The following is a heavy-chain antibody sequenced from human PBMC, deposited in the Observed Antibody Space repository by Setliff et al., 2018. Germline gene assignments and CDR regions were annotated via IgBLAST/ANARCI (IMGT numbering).Heavy chain of an antibody. CDR2: ISNSGGGT. Sequence: PGGSLRLSCAASGFTFSNYAMGWVRQAPGKGLEWVSAISNSGGGTYYADSVKGRFTISRDNSKNTLFLQMNSLRAEDTAVYYCARNGDCSGGSCFTRYYYYYGMDVWGQGTTVTVSS. V-gene: IGHV3-23*01. D-gene: IGHD2-15*01. J-gene: IGHJ6*02. CDR1: GFTFSNYA. CDR3: ARNGDCSGGSCFTRYYYYYGMDV.